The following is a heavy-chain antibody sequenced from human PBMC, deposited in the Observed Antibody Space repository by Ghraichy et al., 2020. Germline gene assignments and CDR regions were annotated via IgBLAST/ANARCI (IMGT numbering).Heavy chain of an antibody. CDR1: GGSISSGGYY. J-gene: IGHJ6*02. D-gene: IGHD3-3*01. Sequence: SETLSLTCTVSGGSISSGGYYWSWIRQHPGKGLEWIGYIYYSGSTYYNPSLKSRVTISVDTSKNQFSLKLSSVTAADTAVYYCARGPGGGYYDFWSGYLRSGYYYGMDVWGQGTTVTVSS. CDR3: ARGPGGGYYDFWSGYLRSGYYYGMDV. CDR2: IYYSGST. V-gene: IGHV4-31*03.